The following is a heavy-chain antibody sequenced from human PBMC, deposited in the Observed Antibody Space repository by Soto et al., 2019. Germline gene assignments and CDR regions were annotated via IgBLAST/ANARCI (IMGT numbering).Heavy chain of an antibody. CDR3: ARQAAAPYDDFWRGYSGAGTYGMDV. D-gene: IGHD3-3*01. CDR1: GYSFTSYW. Sequence: GESLKISCKGSGYSFTSYWIGWVRQMPGQGLEWMGIIYPGYSDTRYSPSFQGQVTIPADKSISTAYLQWSSLKASDTAMYYCARQAAAPYDDFWRGYSGAGTYGMDVWGQGTTVTVSS. V-gene: IGHV5-51*01. J-gene: IGHJ6*02. CDR2: IYPGYSDT.